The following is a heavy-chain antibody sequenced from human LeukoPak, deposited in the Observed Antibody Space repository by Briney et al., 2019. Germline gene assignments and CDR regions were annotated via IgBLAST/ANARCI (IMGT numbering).Heavy chain of an antibody. V-gene: IGHV3-30-3*01. D-gene: IGHD4-17*01. Sequence: PGGSLRLSCAASGFTFSSYAMHWVRQAPGKGLEWVAVISYDGSNKYYADSVKGRFTISRDNSKNTLFLQMSSLSAEDTALYYCAKENSVTWQAFDIWGQGTMVTVSS. CDR1: GFTFSSYA. J-gene: IGHJ3*02. CDR2: ISYDGSNK. CDR3: AKENSVTWQAFDI.